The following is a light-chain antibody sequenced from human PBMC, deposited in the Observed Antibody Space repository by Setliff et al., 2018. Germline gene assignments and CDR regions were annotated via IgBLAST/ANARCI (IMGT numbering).Light chain of an antibody. Sequence: QSVLTQPPSVFGAPGQRVTISCTGSSSNIGAGYDVHWYQQLPGTAPKLLIYGNSNRPSGVPDRFSGSKSGTSASLAITGLQAEDEADYYCQSYDSSLSAHVVFGGGTKGTVL. V-gene: IGLV1-40*01. CDR2: GNS. CDR1: SSNIGAGYD. CDR3: QSYDSSLSAHVV. J-gene: IGLJ2*01.